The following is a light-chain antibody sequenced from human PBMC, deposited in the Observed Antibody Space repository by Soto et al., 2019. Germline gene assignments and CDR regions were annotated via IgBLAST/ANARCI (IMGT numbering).Light chain of an antibody. Sequence: EIVLTQSPGTLSLSPGGRATLSCRASQSVSRSLAWYQQKPGQAPRLLIYGASSRATGIPDRFSGSGSGTDFTLTISRLEPEDFAVYCCQQYVTSPITFGPGTRLEIK. J-gene: IGKJ5*01. V-gene: IGKV3-20*01. CDR2: GAS. CDR3: QQYVTSPIT. CDR1: QSVSRS.